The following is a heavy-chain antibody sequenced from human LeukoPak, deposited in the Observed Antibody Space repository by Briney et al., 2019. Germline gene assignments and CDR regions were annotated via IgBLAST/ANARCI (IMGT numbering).Heavy chain of an antibody. CDR3: AKGPTDYGDCYFDY. CDR2: ISGSGGST. Sequence: GGSLRLSCAASGFTFSSYAMSWVRQAPGKGLEWVSAISGSGGSTYYADSVKGRFTISRDNSKNTLYLQMNSLRAEDTAVYYSAKGPTDYGDCYFDYWGQGTLVTVSS. J-gene: IGHJ4*02. D-gene: IGHD4-17*01. V-gene: IGHV3-23*01. CDR1: GFTFSSYA.